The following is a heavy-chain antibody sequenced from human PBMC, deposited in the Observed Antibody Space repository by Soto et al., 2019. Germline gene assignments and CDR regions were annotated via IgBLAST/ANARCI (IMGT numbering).Heavy chain of an antibody. CDR3: ARVPYWNPKVDYGMDV. Sequence: SXTLSLTLAVSVGSISSYYWSWIRQPPGKGLEWIGYIYYSGSTNYNPSLKSRVTISVDTSKNQFSLKLSSVTAADTAVYYCARVPYWNPKVDYGMDVWGQGTTVTVSS. D-gene: IGHD1-1*01. CDR2: IYYSGST. J-gene: IGHJ6*02. CDR1: VGSISSYY. V-gene: IGHV4-59*01.